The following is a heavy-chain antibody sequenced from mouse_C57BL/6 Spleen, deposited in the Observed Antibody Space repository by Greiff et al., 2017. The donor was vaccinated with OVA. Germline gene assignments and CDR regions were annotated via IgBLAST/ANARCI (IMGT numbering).Heavy chain of an antibody. CDR1: GYAFSSSW. D-gene: IGHD1-1*01. J-gene: IGHJ2*01. CDR2: IYPGDGDT. V-gene: IGHV1-82*01. CDR3: ARQRYYGSSYVGYFDY. Sequence: QVQLQQSGPELVKPGASVKISCKASGYAFSSSWMNWVKQRPGTGLEWIGRIYPGDGDTNYNGKFKGKATLTADKSSSTAYMQLSSLTSEDSAVYFCARQRYYGSSYVGYFDYWGKGTTLTVSS.